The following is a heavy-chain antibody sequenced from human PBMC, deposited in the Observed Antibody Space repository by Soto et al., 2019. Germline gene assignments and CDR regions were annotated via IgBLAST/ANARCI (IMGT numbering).Heavy chain of an antibody. CDR3: ARDTYTQWSSPTFDMDV. V-gene: IGHV1-3*01. CDR1: GYTFSNNA. Sequence: ASVKVSCKASGYTFSNNAIHWVRQAPGQELEWMGWINGGNGYTKYSQKFQDRVTITRDTSASTTYMELRSLRSEDTAIFYCARDTYTQWSSPTFDMDVWGQGTTVTVSS. CDR2: INGGNGYT. D-gene: IGHD2-2*02. J-gene: IGHJ6*02.